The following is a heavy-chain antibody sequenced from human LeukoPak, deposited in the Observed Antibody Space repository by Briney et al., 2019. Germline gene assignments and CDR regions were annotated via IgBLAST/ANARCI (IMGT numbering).Heavy chain of an antibody. CDR1: GFTLSSYA. J-gene: IGHJ6*03. D-gene: IGHD3-16*01. CDR2: TSSSDAGT. V-gene: IGHV3-23*01. CDR3: AKHIRHLGNYQYYMDV. Sequence: GGSLRLSCAASGFTLSSYAMSWVRQAPGKGLEWVSATSSSDAGTYHAESVRGWFTISRDNSKNTLYLQMNSLRAEDTAIYYCAKHIRHLGNYQYYMDVWGKGTTVTVSS.